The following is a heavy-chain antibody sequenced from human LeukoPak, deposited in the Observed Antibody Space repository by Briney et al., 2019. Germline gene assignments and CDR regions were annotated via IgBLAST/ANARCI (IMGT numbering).Heavy chain of an antibody. CDR1: GFTVSSSY. D-gene: IGHD3-22*01. V-gene: IGHV3-53*01. J-gene: IGHJ4*02. Sequence: PGGSLRLSCAASGFTVSSSYMSWVRQAPGKGLEWGSVIYSGGDTFYADSVKGRFTISRDNSKNTLYLQMNSLRAEDTAVYYCARGPSYDSSGYPRDYWGQGTLVSVSS. CDR3: ARGPSYDSSGYPRDY. CDR2: IYSGGDT.